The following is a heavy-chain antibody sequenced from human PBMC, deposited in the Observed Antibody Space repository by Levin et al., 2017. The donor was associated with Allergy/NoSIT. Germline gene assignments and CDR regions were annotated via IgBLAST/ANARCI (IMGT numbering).Heavy chain of an antibody. D-gene: IGHD5-24*01. V-gene: IGHV3-53*01. J-gene: IGHJ4*02. Sequence: GGSLRLSCAATGFNVSDNYMSWVRQVPGKGLEWVSTLYSGGHTYYADSVKARFSISRDNSKNTLYLQMNSLRAEDTAVYYCARDRGSAILGSVFDYWGQGTLVTVSS. CDR1: GFNVSDNY. CDR3: ARDRGSAILGSVFDY. CDR2: LYSGGHT.